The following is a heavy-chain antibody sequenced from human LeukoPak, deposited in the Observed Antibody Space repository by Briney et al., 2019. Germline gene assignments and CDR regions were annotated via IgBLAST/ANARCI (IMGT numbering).Heavy chain of an antibody. CDR1: GFTFDDYA. D-gene: IGHD3-16*01. Sequence: PGGSLRLSCAASGFTFDDYAMHWVRQVPGKGLEWVSGISWNSGSIGYADSVKGRFTISRDNAKNSLYLQMNSLRAEDMALYYCAKGAGGELWYYFDYWGQGTLVTVSS. CDR3: AKGAGGELWYYFDY. J-gene: IGHJ4*02. CDR2: ISWNSGSI. V-gene: IGHV3-9*03.